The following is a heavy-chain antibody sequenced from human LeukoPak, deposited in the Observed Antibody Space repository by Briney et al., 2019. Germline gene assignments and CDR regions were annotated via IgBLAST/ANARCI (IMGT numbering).Heavy chain of an antibody. CDR2: ISGSGDST. D-gene: IGHD6-19*01. V-gene: IGHV3-23*01. CDR1: GFTFSNYV. J-gene: IGHJ4*02. Sequence: LRLSXAASGFTFSNYVMSWVRQAPGKGLEWVSGISGSGDSTYYADSVKGRFTISRDNSKNTLYLQMNSLRVEDTAAYYCAKVRAPSGWFNSDYWGQGTLVTVSS. CDR3: AKVRAPSGWFNSDY.